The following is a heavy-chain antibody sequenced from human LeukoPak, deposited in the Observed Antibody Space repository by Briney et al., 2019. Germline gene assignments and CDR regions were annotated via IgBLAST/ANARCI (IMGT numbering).Heavy chain of an antibody. CDR2: INHRGSS. CDR1: GDSFSAYF. Sequence: SETLSLTCAVYGDSFSAYFWNWIRQAPGKPLEYIWDINHRGSSHYNPSLKTRVTLSVDTSKNQFSLMLTSVTAADTALYFCARGSSFDGYCSAGACDAGYYDSWGQGTPVTVSS. V-gene: IGHV4-34*01. D-gene: IGHD2-15*01. J-gene: IGHJ4*02. CDR3: ARGSSFDGYCSAGACDAGYYDS.